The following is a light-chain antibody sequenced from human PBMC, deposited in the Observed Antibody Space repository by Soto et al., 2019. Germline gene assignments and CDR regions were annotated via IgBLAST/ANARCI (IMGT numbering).Light chain of an antibody. Sequence: EIVLTQSPGTLSLSPGERATLSCRASQSVSSSYLAWYQQKPGQAPRLLIYGASIRATGIPDRFSGSGSGTDFTLTISRLGPVDFSVYYCQQYGRSPPYTFGQLTKLEIK. CDR3: QQYGRSPPYT. J-gene: IGKJ2*01. CDR1: QSVSSSY. V-gene: IGKV3-20*01. CDR2: GAS.